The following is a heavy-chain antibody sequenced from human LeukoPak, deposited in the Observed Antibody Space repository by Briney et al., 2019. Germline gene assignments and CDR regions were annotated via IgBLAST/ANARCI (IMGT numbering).Heavy chain of an antibody. J-gene: IGHJ4*02. V-gene: IGHV3-43*02. Sequence: GGSLRLSCAASGFTFDDYAMHWVRQAPGKVLEWVSLISGDGGSTYYADSVKGRFTISRDNSKNSLYLQMNSLRTEDTALYYCAKDMVRGVMGRLVDYWGQGTLVTVSS. CDR2: ISGDGGST. D-gene: IGHD3-10*01. CDR3: AKDMVRGVMGRLVDY. CDR1: GFTFDDYA.